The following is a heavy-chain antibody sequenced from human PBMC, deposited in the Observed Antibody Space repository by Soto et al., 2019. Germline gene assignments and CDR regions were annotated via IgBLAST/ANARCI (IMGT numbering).Heavy chain of an antibody. CDR2: IIPIFGTA. CDR3: ASNKYDSSAYYYWYLGL. J-gene: IGHJ2*01. CDR1: EDTFRNYA. D-gene: IGHD3-22*01. V-gene: IGHV1-69*06. Sequence: QVELVQSGAEVKKPGSSVKVSCQASEDTFRNYAISWVRQAPGQGLEWMGGIIPIFGTANYAQKFQGRVTITADTSASTVYLELSSLRSEDTAVYYCASNKYDSSAYYYWYLGLWGRGTLVTVSS.